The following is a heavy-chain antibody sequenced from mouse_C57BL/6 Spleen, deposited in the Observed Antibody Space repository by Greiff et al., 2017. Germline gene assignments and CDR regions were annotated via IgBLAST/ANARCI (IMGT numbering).Heavy chain of an antibody. Sequence: QVQLKQSGAELARPGASVKLSCKASGYTFTSYGISWVKQRTGQGLEWIGEIYPRSGNTYYNEKFKGKATLTADKSSSTAYMELRSLTSEDSAVYFCARLMGDSSGYWYYFDYWGQGTTLTVSS. V-gene: IGHV1-81*01. J-gene: IGHJ2*01. CDR3: ARLMGDSSGYWYYFDY. CDR2: IYPRSGNT. D-gene: IGHD3-2*02. CDR1: GYTFTSYG.